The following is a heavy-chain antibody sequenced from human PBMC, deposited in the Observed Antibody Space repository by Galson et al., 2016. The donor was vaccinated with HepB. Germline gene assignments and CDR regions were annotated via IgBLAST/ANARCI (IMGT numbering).Heavy chain of an antibody. CDR2: INPSGGST. D-gene: IGHD2-15*01. J-gene: IGHJ4*02. CDR3: ARDSGVGDCSGGSCPEDY. Sequence: SVKVSCKASGYTFTNYYMHWVRQAPGQGLEWMGIINPSGGSTTYAQKFQGRVTMARDTSTSTVHLELSSLRSEDTAVYYCARDSGVGDCSGGSCPEDYWGQGTLVTVSS. V-gene: IGHV1-46*01. CDR1: GYTFTNYY.